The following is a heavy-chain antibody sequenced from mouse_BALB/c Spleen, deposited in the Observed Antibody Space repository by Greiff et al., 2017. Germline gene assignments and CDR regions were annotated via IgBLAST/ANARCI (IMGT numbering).Heavy chain of an antibody. CDR1: GFNIKDYY. V-gene: IGHV14-4*02. CDR3: NAWGTMITTGEFAY. J-gene: IGHJ3*01. CDR2: IDPENGDT. D-gene: IGHD2-4*01. Sequence: EVMLVESGAELVRSGASVKLSCTASGFNIKDYYMHWVKQRPEQGLEWIGWIDPENGDTEYAPKFQGKATMTADTSSNTAYLQLSSLTSEDTAVYYCNAWGTMITTGEFAYWGQGTLVTVSA.